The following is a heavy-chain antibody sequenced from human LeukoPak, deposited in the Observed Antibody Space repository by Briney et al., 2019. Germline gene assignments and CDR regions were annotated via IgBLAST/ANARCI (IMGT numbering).Heavy chain of an antibody. Sequence: GSLRLSCAASGFTFSSYSMNWVRQAPGKGLEWIGSIYYSGSTYYNPSLKSRVTISVDTSKNQFSLKLSSVTAADTAVYYCARASRYYYDSSGYYYILDYWGQGTLVTVSS. J-gene: IGHJ4*02. CDR2: IYYSGST. CDR1: GFTFSSYS. CDR3: ARASRYYYDSSGYYYILDY. D-gene: IGHD3-22*01. V-gene: IGHV4-39*07.